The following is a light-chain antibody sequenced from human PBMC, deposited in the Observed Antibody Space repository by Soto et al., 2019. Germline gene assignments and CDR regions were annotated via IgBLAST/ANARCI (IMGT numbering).Light chain of an antibody. CDR1: SSDIGAYNY. CDR3: FSHRSGDSHV. Sequence: QSALTQPASVSGSPGQSITISCTGTSSDIGAYNYVSWYQQYPGKAPKLTIYGVTNRPSGVSNRFSGSKTGNTASLTISGLQAEDEADYYCFSHRSGDSHVFGTGTQLTVL. J-gene: IGLJ1*01. V-gene: IGLV2-14*01. CDR2: GVT.